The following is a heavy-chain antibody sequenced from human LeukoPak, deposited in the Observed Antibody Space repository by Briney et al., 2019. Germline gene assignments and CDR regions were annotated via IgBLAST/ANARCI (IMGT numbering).Heavy chain of an antibody. D-gene: IGHD4-17*01. V-gene: IGHV3-53*01. CDR3: ARDRLHGDYGLDY. Sequence: GGSLRLSCAASGFTVSSNYMSWVRQAPGKGLEWVSVIYSGGSTYYADSVKGRFTISRDNSKNTLYLQMNSLRAEDTAVYYCARDRLHGDYGLDYWGQGTLVTVSS. CDR1: GFTVSSNY. J-gene: IGHJ4*02. CDR2: IYSGGST.